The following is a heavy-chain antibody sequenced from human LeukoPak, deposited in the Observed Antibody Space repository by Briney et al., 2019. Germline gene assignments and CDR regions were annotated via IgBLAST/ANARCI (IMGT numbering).Heavy chain of an antibody. V-gene: IGHV3-30-3*01. D-gene: IGHD3-10*01. CDR1: GFTFSSYA. CDR2: ISYDGSNK. Sequence: GGSLRLSCAASGFTFSSYAMSWVRQAPGKGLEWVAVISYDGSNKYYADSVKGRFTISRDNSKNTLYLQMNSLRAEDTAVYYCARVPLWFGELGGNPKLWDYYGMDVWGQGTTVTVSS. CDR3: ARVPLWFGELGGNPKLWDYYGMDV. J-gene: IGHJ6*02.